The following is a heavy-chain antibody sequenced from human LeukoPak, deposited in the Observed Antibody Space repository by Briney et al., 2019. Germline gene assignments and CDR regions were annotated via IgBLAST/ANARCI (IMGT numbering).Heavy chain of an antibody. J-gene: IGHJ4*02. CDR2: IYSGGGT. CDR3: ARGFRSVTTWGYFDY. CDR1: GLTVSTNY. Sequence: GWALRLSCAASGLTVSTNYMSWVRQAPGKGLEWVSLIYSGGGTYYADSVKGRFTISRDNSRNTLSLQMNSLRVDDTAVYYCARGFRSVTTWGYFDYWGQGALVTVSS. D-gene: IGHD4-17*01. V-gene: IGHV3-66*01.